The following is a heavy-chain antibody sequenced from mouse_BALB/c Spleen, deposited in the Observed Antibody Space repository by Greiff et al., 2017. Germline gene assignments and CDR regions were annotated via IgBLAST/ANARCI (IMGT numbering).Heavy chain of an antibody. CDR2: ISSGGST. CDR1: GFTFSSYA. D-gene: IGHD1-2*01. V-gene: IGHV5-6-5*01. J-gene: IGHJ4*01. Sequence: EVNLVESGGGLVKPGGSLKLSCAASGFTFSSYAMSWVRQTPEKRLEWVASISSGGSTYYPDSVKGRFTISRDNARNILYLQMSSLRSEDTAMYYCAREGELRLFYAMDYWGQGTSVTVSS. CDR3: AREGELRLFYAMDY.